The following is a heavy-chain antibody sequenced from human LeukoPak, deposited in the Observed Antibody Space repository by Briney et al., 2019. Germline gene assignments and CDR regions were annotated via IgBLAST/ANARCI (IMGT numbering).Heavy chain of an antibody. CDR2: IYSGGST. CDR3: ARGSSYYDSSGYEPPDY. J-gene: IGHJ4*02. CDR1: GFTFSSYS. Sequence: GGSLRLSCAASGFTFSSYSMNWVRQAPGKGLEWVSVIYSGGSTYYADSVKGRFTISRDNSKNTLYLQMNSLRAEDTAVYYCARGSSYYDSSGYEPPDYWGQGTLVTVSS. V-gene: IGHV3-53*01. D-gene: IGHD3-22*01.